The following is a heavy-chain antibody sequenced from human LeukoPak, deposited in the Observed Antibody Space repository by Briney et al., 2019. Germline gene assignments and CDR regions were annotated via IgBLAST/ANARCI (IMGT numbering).Heavy chain of an antibody. V-gene: IGHV1-8*03. D-gene: IGHD3-22*01. CDR1: GYTFTSYY. Sequence: ASVKVSCKASGYTFTSYYMHWVRQAPGQGLEWMGWMNPNSGNTGYAQKFQGRVTITRNTSISTAYKELSSLRSEDTAVYYCARLNYYDSSGYVAFDIWGQGTMVTVSS. J-gene: IGHJ3*02. CDR2: MNPNSGNT. CDR3: ARLNYYDSSGYVAFDI.